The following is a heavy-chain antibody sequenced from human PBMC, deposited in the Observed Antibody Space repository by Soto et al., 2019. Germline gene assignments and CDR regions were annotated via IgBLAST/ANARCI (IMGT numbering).Heavy chain of an antibody. Sequence: SVKVSCKASGFTFTSSAVQWVRQARGQRLEWIGWIVVGSGNTNYAQKFQERVTITRYMSTSTAYMELSSLRSEDTAVYYCAARLVGAALNPFDAFDIWGQGTMVTVSS. V-gene: IGHV1-58*01. CDR2: IVVGSGNT. D-gene: IGHD2-15*01. CDR1: GFTFTSSA. CDR3: AARLVGAALNPFDAFDI. J-gene: IGHJ3*02.